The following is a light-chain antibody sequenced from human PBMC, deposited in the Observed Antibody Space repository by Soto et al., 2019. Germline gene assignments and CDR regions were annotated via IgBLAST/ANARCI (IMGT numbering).Light chain of an antibody. V-gene: IGKV1-12*01. Sequence: DIQMTQSPSSVSASVGDRVTITCRASQDISRWLAWYQQKPGKAPKLLIYAASSLQSGVPSRFSGSGSGTDFTLTTSSLQPEDFATYYCQQADSFTTFGPGTKVDIK. CDR3: QQADSFTT. CDR2: AAS. CDR1: QDISRW. J-gene: IGKJ3*01.